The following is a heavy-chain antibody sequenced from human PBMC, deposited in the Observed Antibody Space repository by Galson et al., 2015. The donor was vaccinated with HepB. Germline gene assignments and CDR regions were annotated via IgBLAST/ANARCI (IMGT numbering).Heavy chain of an antibody. CDR1: GDSIRNNY. CDR3: ARDRSGYSPFDY. D-gene: IGHD3-22*01. CDR2: IYTTGNT. J-gene: IGHJ4*02. V-gene: IGHV4-4*07. Sequence: TLSLTCTISGDSIRNNYWSWIRQPAGKGLEWIGRIYTTGNTHYNPSLKSRVTMSVDASKNQFSLRLTSVTAADTAVYYCARDRSGYSPFDYWGQGTLVTVSS.